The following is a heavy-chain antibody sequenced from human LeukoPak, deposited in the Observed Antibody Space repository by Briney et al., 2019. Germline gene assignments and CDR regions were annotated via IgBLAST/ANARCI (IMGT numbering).Heavy chain of an antibody. CDR1: GFTFNIYA. CDR2: ISYDGSNK. D-gene: IGHD6-13*01. J-gene: IGHJ4*02. V-gene: IGHV3-30-3*01. CDR3: ARDPGRGYSSSWDFDY. Sequence: GRSLRLSCAASGFTFNIYAMHWVRRAPGKGLEWVAGISYDGSNKYYADSVKGRFTISRDNSKNTLYLQMNSLRVEDTAVYYCARDPGRGYSSSWDFDYWGQGTLVTVSS.